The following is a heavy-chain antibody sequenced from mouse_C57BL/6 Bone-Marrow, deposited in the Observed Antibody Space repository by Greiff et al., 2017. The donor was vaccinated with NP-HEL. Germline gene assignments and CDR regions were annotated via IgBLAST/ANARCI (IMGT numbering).Heavy chain of an antibody. CDR2: INPYNGGT. D-gene: IGHD1-1*01. Sequence: EVKLQESGPVLVKPGASVKMSCKASGYTFTDYYMNWVKQSHGKSLEWIGVINPYNGGTSYNQKFKGKATLTVDKSSSTAYMELNSLTSEDSAVYYCARWGSSPFAYWGQGTLVTVSA. CDR3: ARWGSSPFAY. CDR1: GYTFTDYY. J-gene: IGHJ3*01. V-gene: IGHV1-19*01.